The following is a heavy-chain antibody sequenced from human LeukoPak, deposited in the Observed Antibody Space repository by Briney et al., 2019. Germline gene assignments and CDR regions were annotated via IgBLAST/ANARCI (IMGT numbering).Heavy chain of an antibody. CDR1: GYTFTDYY. CDR2: INPNSGGT. V-gene: IGHV1-2*02. D-gene: IGHD6-13*01. Sequence: ASVKVSCKSSGYTFTDYYLHWVRQAPGQGLEWMGWINPNSGGTNYAQKFQGRVTMTRDTSISTAYMELSRLRFDDTAVYYCARISSSWYYYWGQGTLAIVSS. J-gene: IGHJ4*02. CDR3: ARISSSWYYY.